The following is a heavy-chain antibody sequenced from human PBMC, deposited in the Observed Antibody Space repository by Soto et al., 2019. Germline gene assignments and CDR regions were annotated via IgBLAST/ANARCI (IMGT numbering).Heavy chain of an antibody. D-gene: IGHD1-20*01. CDR1: GFTLRNYA. Sequence: EVQLLESGGGVVQPGGSLRLSCEASGFTLRNYAMTWIRQAPGKGLEWVSLISANDVGTCYAESVKTRFTISTDQSRNTVYLQMDSLRADDTAIYYCAKAKNDYNWDNRPPFDYWGQGTLVTVSS. CDR2: ISANDVGT. CDR3: AKAKNDYNWDNRPPFDY. V-gene: IGHV3-23*01. J-gene: IGHJ4*02.